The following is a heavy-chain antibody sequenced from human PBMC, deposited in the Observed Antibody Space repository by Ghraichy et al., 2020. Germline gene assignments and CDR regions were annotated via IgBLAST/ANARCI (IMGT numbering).Heavy chain of an antibody. CDR2: ISSSSSTI. CDR3: ARDRIYDYSNPTLYYYYYGMDV. V-gene: IGHV3-48*02. CDR1: GFTFSSYS. Sequence: GGSLRLSCAASGFTFSSYSMNWVRQAPGKGLEWVSYISSSSSTIYYADSVKGRFTISRDNAKNSLYLQMNSLRDEDTAVYYCARDRIYDYSNPTLYYYYYGMDVWGQGTTVTVSS. D-gene: IGHD4-11*01. J-gene: IGHJ6*02.